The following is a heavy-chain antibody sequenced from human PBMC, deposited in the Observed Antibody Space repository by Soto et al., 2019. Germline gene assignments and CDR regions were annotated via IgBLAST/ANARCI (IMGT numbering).Heavy chain of an antibody. D-gene: IGHD5-18*01. CDR3: ARDLSGCSYGLDY. CDR2: ISYDGSNK. CDR1: GFTFSSYA. V-gene: IGHV3-30-3*01. Sequence: PGGSLRLSCAASGFTFSSYAMHWVRQAPGKGLEWVAVISYDGSNKYYADSVKGRFTISRDNSKNTLYLQMNSLRAEDTAVYYCARDLSGCSYGLDYWGQGTLVTV. J-gene: IGHJ4*02.